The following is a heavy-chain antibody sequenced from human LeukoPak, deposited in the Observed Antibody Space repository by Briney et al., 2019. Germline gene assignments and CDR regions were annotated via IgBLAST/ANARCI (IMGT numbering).Heavy chain of an antibody. CDR2: IYHSGST. Sequence: SETLSLTCTVSGYSISSGYYWGWIRQPPGKGLECIGSIYHSGSTYYNPSLKSRVTISVDTSKNQFSLKLSSVTAADTAVYYCARARAGGGWYSFDYWGQGTLVTVSS. V-gene: IGHV4-38-2*02. CDR1: GYSISSGYY. J-gene: IGHJ4*02. CDR3: ARARAGGGWYSFDY. D-gene: IGHD6-19*01.